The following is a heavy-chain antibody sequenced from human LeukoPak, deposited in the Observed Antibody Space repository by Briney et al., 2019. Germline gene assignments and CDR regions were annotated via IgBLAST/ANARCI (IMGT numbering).Heavy chain of an antibody. Sequence: GGSLRLSCAASGFTFSSYSMNWVRQAPGKGLVWVSRINSDGSTTNYADSVKGRFTISRDNAKNTVYLQMNSLRAEDTAVYYCAGAPDFILMYGFDYWGQGALVTVSS. CDR3: AGAPDFILMYGFDY. CDR1: GFTFSSYS. V-gene: IGHV3-74*01. J-gene: IGHJ4*02. CDR2: INSDGSTT. D-gene: IGHD2-15*01.